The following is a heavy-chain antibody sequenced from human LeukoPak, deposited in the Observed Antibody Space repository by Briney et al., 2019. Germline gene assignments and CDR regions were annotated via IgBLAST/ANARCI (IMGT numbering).Heavy chain of an antibody. J-gene: IGHJ6*02. CDR1: GGTFNSYA. CDR3: ARSVRPDYYYDMDV. D-gene: IGHD6-6*01. V-gene: IGHV1-69*13. Sequence: SVKVSCKASGGTFNSYAISWVRQAPGQGLEWMGGIISIFGIPNYAQKFQGRVTITADESTSTAYMELSSLGSEDTAVYYCARSVRPDYYYDMDVWGQGTTVTVSS. CDR2: IISIFGIP.